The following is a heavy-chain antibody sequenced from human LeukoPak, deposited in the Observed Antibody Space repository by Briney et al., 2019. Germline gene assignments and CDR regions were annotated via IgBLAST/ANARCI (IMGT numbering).Heavy chain of an antibody. V-gene: IGHV1-46*01. J-gene: IGHJ4*02. CDR1: GYTFTGYY. CDR3: ARETAAGHFDY. D-gene: IGHD6-13*01. CDR2: INPSGGST. Sequence: GASVKVSCKASGYTFTGYYMHWVRQAPGQGLEWMGIINPSGGSTSYAQKFQGRVTMTRDTSTSTVYMELSSLRSEDTAVYYCARETAAGHFDYWGQGTLVTASS.